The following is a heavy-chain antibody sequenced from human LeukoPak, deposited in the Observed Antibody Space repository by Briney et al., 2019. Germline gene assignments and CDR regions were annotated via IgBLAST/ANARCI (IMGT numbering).Heavy chain of an antibody. CDR2: TRKKANSYTA. D-gene: IGHD1-26*01. CDR3: ARVLGNYLDY. V-gene: IGHV3-72*01. J-gene: IGHJ4*02. Sequence: GGSLRLSCAASGFTFSDHYMDWVRQAPGKGLEWVGRTRKKANSYTAEYAASVKGRFTISRDDSKNSLYLQMNSLRTEDTAVYYCARVLGNYLDYWRQGTLVTVSA. CDR1: GFTFSDHY.